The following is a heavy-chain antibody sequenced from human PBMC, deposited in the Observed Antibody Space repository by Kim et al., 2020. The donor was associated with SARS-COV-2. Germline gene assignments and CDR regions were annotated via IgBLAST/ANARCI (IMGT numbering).Heavy chain of an antibody. CDR3: AHIKVLPMVRGFITTPLFDY. D-gene: IGHD3-10*01. Sequence: SGPTLVYPTQTLTLTCTFSGFSLSTSGVGVGWIRQPPGKALEWLALIYWDDDKRYSPSLKSRLTITKDTSKNQVVLTMTNMDPVDTATYYCAHIKVLPMVRGFITTPLFDYWGQGTLVTVSS. CDR2: IYWDDDK. V-gene: IGHV2-5*02. CDR1: GFSLSTSGVG. J-gene: IGHJ4*02.